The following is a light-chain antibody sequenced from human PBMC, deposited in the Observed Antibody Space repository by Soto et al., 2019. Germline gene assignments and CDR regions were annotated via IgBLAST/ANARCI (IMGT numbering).Light chain of an antibody. J-gene: IGKJ3*01. V-gene: IGKV3-11*01. CDR2: DAS. Sequence: EIVLTQSPATLSLSPGERATLSCRASQSVSSFFAWYQQKPGQPPRLLIYDASNRATGIPGRCSGSGSGTDFTLTISSLEPEDVAAYYCQQRGNWPPTFGPGTKVDI. CDR3: QQRGNWPPT. CDR1: QSVSSF.